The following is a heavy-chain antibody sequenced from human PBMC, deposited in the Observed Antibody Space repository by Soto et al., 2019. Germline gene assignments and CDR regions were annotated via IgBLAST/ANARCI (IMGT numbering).Heavy chain of an antibody. CDR1: GFTFSSYA. CDR2: ISYDGSNK. J-gene: IGHJ2*01. D-gene: IGHD5-18*01. CDR3: ARVLLWGTAMVLWYFDL. Sequence: QVQLVESGGGVVQPGRSLRLSCAASGFTFSSYAMHWVRQAPGKGLEWVAVISYDGSNKYYADSVKGRFTISRDNSKNTLYLQMDSLRAEDTAVYYCARVLLWGTAMVLWYFDLWGRGTLVTVSS. V-gene: IGHV3-30-3*01.